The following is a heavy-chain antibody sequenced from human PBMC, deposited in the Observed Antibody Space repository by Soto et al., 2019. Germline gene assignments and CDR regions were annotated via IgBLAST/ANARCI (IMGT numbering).Heavy chain of an antibody. Sequence: GGSLRLSCAASGFTFGNYWMHWVRQAPGKGLEWVSRMNSDGSTTDYADSVKGRFTVSRDNAKNTLYLQMNSLRAEDTAVYYCATAEVDYWGPGTLVTVSS. V-gene: IGHV3-74*01. CDR2: MNSDGSTT. CDR1: GFTFGNYW. CDR3: ATAEVDY. J-gene: IGHJ4*02.